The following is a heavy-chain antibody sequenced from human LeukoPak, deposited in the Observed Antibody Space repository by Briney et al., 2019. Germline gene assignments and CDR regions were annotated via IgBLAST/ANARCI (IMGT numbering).Heavy chain of an antibody. V-gene: IGHV3-23*01. D-gene: IGHD3-10*01. J-gene: IGHJ4*02. CDR3: AREGVYYFDY. CDR2: ISGSGGST. Sequence: GGSLRLSCAASGFTFSSYAMSWVRQAPGKGLEWISVISGSGGSTYYADSVKGRFTISRDNAKNSLYLQMNSLRAEDTAVYYCAREGVYYFDYWGQGTLVTVSS. CDR1: GFTFSSYA.